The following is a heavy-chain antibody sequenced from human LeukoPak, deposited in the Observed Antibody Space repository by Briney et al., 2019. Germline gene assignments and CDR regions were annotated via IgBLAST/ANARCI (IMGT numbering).Heavy chain of an antibody. CDR1: GYTFTGYC. CDR3: AVAYNYDSGVYHIP. V-gene: IGHV1-2*02. D-gene: IGHD3-22*01. CDR2: INPNSGDT. J-gene: IGHJ5*02. Sequence: VASVKVSCKASGYTFTGYCVHWVRQAPGQGLDWMGWINPNSGDTNYVQKLQGRVTLSGDTSISTAYMELRNLRSDDTAVYYCAVAYNYDSGVYHIPWGQGSLVTVSS.